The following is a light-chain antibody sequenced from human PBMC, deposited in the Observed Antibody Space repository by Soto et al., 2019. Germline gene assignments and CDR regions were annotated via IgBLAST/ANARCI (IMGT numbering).Light chain of an antibody. CDR1: QSVSSNY. Sequence: EVVLTQSPGTLSLSTGERATLPCRASQSVSSNYLAWYQQRPGQAPRLLIYGASSRATGIPDRFSGSGSGTDFTLTISRLEPEDSAVYFCQHYSSQTFGQGTKV. V-gene: IGKV3-20*01. CDR3: QHYSSQT. CDR2: GAS. J-gene: IGKJ1*01.